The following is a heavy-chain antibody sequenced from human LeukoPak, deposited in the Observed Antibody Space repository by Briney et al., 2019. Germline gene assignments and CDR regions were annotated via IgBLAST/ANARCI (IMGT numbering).Heavy chain of an antibody. CDR1: GGSISSSSYY. J-gene: IGHJ4*02. Sequence: PSETLSLTCTVSGGSISSSSYYWGWIRQPPGKGLEWIGSIYYSGSTYYNPSLKSRVTISVDTSKNQFSLKLSSVTAADTAVYYCARHYCDSTQGDYWGQGTLVTVSS. V-gene: IGHV4-39*01. CDR2: IYYSGST. D-gene: IGHD3-22*01. CDR3: ARHYCDSTQGDY.